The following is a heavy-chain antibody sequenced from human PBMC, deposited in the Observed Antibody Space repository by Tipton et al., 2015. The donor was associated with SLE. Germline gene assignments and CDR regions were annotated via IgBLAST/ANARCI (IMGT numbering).Heavy chain of an antibody. V-gene: IGHV4-34*01. CDR2: INHSGST. D-gene: IGHD2-21*01. Sequence: GLVKPSETPSLTCAVYGGSFSGYYWSWIRQPPGKGLEWIGEINHSGSTNYNPSLKSRVTISVDTSKNQFSLKLSSVTAADTAVYYCARGGVVIAIRDWGQGTLVTVSS. J-gene: IGHJ4*02. CDR3: ARGGVVIAIRD. CDR1: GGSFSGYY.